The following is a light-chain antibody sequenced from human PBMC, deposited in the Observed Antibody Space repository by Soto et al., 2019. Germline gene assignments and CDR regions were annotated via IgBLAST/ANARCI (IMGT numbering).Light chain of an antibody. CDR3: ISYTSSSTPYV. CDR2: DVT. Sequence: QSALTQPASVSGSPGQSITISCTGTSSDVGGYNYVSWYQQHPVKAPKLMIYDVTNRTSGVSDRFSGYKSVNTSSLTISGLQAEDEADSYCISYTSSSTPYVVGTGTKLTVL. J-gene: IGLJ1*01. CDR1: SSDVGGYNY. V-gene: IGLV2-14*01.